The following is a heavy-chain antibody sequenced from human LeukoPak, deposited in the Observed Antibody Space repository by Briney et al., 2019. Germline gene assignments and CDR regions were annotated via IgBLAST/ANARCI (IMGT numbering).Heavy chain of an antibody. D-gene: IGHD4-17*01. J-gene: IGHJ5*02. CDR3: ARDAVTTSWFDP. CDR2: ISAYNGNT. V-gene: IGHV1-18*01. CDR1: GYTFTSYG. Sequence: GASVKVSCKASGYTFTSYGISWVRQAPGQGLEWMGWISAYNGNTNYAQNLQGRVTMTTDTSTCTAYMELRSLRSDDTAVYYCARDAVTTSWFDPWSQGTLVTVSS.